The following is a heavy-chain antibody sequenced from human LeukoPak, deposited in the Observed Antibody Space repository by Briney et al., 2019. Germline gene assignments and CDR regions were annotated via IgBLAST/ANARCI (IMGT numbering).Heavy chain of an antibody. CDR3: ASLVAAHGASWAFDI. V-gene: IGHV3-74*01. CDR2: INGEGSST. CDR1: GFTFSSYW. Sequence: PGGSLRLSCAASGFTFSSYWMHWVRQAPGKGLVWVSRINGEGSSTTYADSVKGRFTISRDNAKNTLYLQMNSLRAEDTAVYYCASLVAAHGASWAFDIWGQGTMVTVSS. J-gene: IGHJ3*02. D-gene: IGHD5-12*01.